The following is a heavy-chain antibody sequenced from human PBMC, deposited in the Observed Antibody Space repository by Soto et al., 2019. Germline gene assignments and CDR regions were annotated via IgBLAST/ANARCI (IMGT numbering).Heavy chain of an antibody. Sequence: QVQLVQSGAEVKKPGASVKVSCKASGYTFTSYGISWVRQAPGQGLEWMGWINAYNGNTNDAQKLQGRVTMTTDTSTSTASMELRRLRSDATAVYYCARVLPPFDPWGQGTLVTVSS. V-gene: IGHV1-18*01. CDR3: ARVLPPFDP. J-gene: IGHJ5*02. CDR2: INAYNGNT. CDR1: GYTFTSYG.